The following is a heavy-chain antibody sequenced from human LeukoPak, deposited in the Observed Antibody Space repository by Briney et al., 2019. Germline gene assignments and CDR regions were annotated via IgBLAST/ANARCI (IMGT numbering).Heavy chain of an antibody. CDR1: GGAISSYY. D-gene: IGHD1-26*01. V-gene: IGHV4-4*09. Sequence: SETLSLTCTVSGGAISSYYWSWIRQHPGKGLEWIGYIYTSGSTNYNPSLKSRVTISVDTSKNQFSLKLSSVTAADTAVYYCARHDYGRTVGATRLGFDYWGQGTLVTVSS. CDR2: IYTSGST. CDR3: ARHDYGRTVGATRLGFDY. J-gene: IGHJ4*02.